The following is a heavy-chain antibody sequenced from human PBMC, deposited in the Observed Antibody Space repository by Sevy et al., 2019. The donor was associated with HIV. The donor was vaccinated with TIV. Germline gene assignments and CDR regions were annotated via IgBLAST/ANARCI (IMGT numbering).Heavy chain of an antibody. D-gene: IGHD3-22*01. J-gene: IGHJ4*02. CDR1: ESIVTNAW. V-gene: IGHV3-15*01. CDR3: TTDYDSTGYYLDLDFDY. CDR2: IKSDGGTA. Sequence: GGSLRLSCAASESIVTNAWMSWVRQAPGKGLEWVGRIKSDGGTADYASNLKGRFTISRDASENMLYLQMHSLKSEDTAVYYCTTDYDSTGYYLDLDFDYWGQGTQVTVSS.